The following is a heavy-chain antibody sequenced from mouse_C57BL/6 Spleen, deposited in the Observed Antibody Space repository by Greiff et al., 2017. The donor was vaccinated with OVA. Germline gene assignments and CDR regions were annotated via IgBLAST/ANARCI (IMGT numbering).Heavy chain of an antibody. CDR3: ARRYGKRDAMDY. D-gene: IGHD2-1*01. CDR2: IDPSDSYT. Sequence: VQLQQPGAELVMPGASVKLSCKASGYTFTSYWMHWVKQRPGQGLEWIGEIDPSDSYTNYNQKFKGKSTLTVDKSSSTAYMQLSSLTSEDSAVYYCARRYGKRDAMDYWGQGTSVTVSS. J-gene: IGHJ4*01. CDR1: GYTFTSYW. V-gene: IGHV1-69*01.